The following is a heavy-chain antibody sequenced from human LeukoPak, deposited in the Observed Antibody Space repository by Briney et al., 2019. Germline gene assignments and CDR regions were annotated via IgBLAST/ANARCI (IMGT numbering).Heavy chain of an antibody. CDR2: IRYDGSNK. CDR1: GFTFSNYG. Sequence: GGSLRLSCAASGFTFSNYGMSWVRQAPGKGLEWVAFIRYDGSNKYYADSVKGRFTISRDNSKNTLYLQMNSLRAEDTAVYYCAKRGSDILTGYTYYFDYWGQGTLVTVSS. D-gene: IGHD3-9*01. J-gene: IGHJ4*02. CDR3: AKRGSDILTGYTYYFDY. V-gene: IGHV3-30*02.